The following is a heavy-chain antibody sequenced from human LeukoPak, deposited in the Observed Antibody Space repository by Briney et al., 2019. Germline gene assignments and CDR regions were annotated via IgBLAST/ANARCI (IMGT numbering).Heavy chain of an antibody. Sequence: SETLSLTCTVSGGSISSSSYYWGWIRQPPGKWLEWIGSIYYSGSTYYNPSLKSRVTISVDTSKNQFSLRLSSVTAADTAMYYCVKSGGYGLIDYWGQGTLVTVSS. CDR2: IYYSGST. D-gene: IGHD6-19*01. CDR3: VKSGGYGLIDY. J-gene: IGHJ4*02. V-gene: IGHV4-39*01. CDR1: GGSISSSSYY.